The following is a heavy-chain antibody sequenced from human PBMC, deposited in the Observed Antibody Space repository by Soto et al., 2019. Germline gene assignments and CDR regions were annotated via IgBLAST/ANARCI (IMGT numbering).Heavy chain of an antibody. Sequence: PSETLSPTCAVSGYSISSGFFLGWTRQPPGKGLEWIASVSHSDGARYNPSLKSRVNISLDTSKNEVSLRLSSVTAADTAVYYCARDIRTSSEGYWGQGTLVTVSS. CDR3: ARDIRTSSEGY. D-gene: IGHD6-6*01. CDR2: VSHSDGA. J-gene: IGHJ4*02. V-gene: IGHV4-38-2*02. CDR1: GYSISSGFF.